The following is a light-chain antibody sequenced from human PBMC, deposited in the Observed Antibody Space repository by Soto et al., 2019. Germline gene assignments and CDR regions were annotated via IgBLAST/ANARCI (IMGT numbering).Light chain of an antibody. CDR1: QSIIRTD. Sequence: EIVLTQSPGTLSLSPGERATLSCKASQSIIRTDLAWYQQKPGQAPRLLIYGASRRATGIPDRFSGSYSRTDFTLIITRLEPEDFAVYYCQQYASLPFTFGPGTKVDI. V-gene: IGKV3-20*01. CDR2: GAS. J-gene: IGKJ3*01. CDR3: QQYASLPFT.